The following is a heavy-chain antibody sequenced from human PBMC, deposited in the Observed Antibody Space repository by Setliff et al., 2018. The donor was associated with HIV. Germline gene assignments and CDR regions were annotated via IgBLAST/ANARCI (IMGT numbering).Heavy chain of an antibody. CDR1: GYSFSSHG. CDR3: ARITGDLVYFDS. D-gene: IGHD7-27*01. Sequence: SCKTSGYSFSSHGVSWVRQAPGQGLEWVSSISGSSSYYYLADSVKGRFTISRDNATNSLYLQMNSLRAEDTAVYYCARITGDLVYFDSWGQGTPVTVSS. CDR2: ISGSSSYY. J-gene: IGHJ4*02. V-gene: IGHV3-21*01.